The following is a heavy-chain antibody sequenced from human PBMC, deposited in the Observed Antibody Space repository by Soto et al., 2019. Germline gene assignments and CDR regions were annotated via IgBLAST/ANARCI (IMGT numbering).Heavy chain of an antibody. CDR3: ARSLGGYCSGGSCYVLDY. CDR1: GGTFSSYA. J-gene: IGHJ4*02. Sequence: QVQLVQSGAEVKKPGSSVKVSCKASGGTFSSYAISWVRQAPGQGLEWMGGIIPIFGTANYAQKFQGRVTITADESTSTAYMDMSSLRSEDTDVYYCARSLGGYCSGGSCYVLDYWGQGTLVTVSS. CDR2: IIPIFGTA. D-gene: IGHD2-15*01. V-gene: IGHV1-69*01.